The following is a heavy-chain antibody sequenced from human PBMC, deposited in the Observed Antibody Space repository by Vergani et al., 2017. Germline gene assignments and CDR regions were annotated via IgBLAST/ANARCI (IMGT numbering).Heavy chain of an antibody. CDR2: IRSKANSYAT. Sequence: EVQLVESGGGLIQPGGSLKLSCAASGFTFSGSAMHWVRQASGKGLEWVGRIRSKANSYATAYAASVKGRFTISRDDSKNTAYLQMNSLKTEDTAVYYCSAGSSTAYSAFDIWGQGTMVTVSS. V-gene: IGHV3-73*01. J-gene: IGHJ3*02. CDR3: SAGSSTAYSAFDI. CDR1: GFTFSGSA. D-gene: IGHD2-2*01.